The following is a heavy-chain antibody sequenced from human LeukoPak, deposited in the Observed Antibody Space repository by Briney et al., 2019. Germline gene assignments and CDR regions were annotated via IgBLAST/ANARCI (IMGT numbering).Heavy chain of an antibody. Sequence: PXGSLRLSCAASGFTVSSNYMSWVRQAPGKGLEWVSVIYSGGSTYYADSVKGRFTISRDNSKNTLYLQMNSLRAKDTAVYYCARDRRQIQLWHYYYGMDVWGQGTTVTVSS. CDR1: GFTVSSNY. CDR2: IYSGGST. J-gene: IGHJ6*02. CDR3: ARDRRQIQLWHYYYGMDV. D-gene: IGHD5-18*01. V-gene: IGHV3-66*01.